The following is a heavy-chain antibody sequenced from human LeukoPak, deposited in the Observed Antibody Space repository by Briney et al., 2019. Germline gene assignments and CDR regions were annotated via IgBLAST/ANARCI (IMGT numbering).Heavy chain of an antibody. D-gene: IGHD1-26*01. CDR1: GFTFSSYA. Sequence: PGGSPRLSCAASGFTFSSYAMSWVRQAPGKGLEWVSAISGSGGSTYYADSVKGRFTISRDNSKNTLYLQMNSLRAEDTAVYYCAKDYSGSYYGLFDYWGQGTLVTVSS. J-gene: IGHJ4*02. CDR3: AKDYSGSYYGLFDY. V-gene: IGHV3-23*01. CDR2: ISGSGGST.